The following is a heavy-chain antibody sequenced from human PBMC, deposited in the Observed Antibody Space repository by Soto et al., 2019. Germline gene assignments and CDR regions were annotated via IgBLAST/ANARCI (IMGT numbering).Heavy chain of an antibody. J-gene: IGHJ4*02. CDR1: GGSINSYW. CDR2: VYSSGTT. CDR3: ARDIGSYAYAEGY. V-gene: IGHV4-4*07. D-gene: IGHD2-2*01. Sequence: KPSETLSLTCSVSGGSINSYWWSWMRRPAGKGLEWIGRVYSSGTTDYNPSLNSRATMSVETSKNQFSLKLTSVAAADTAVYYCARDIGSYAYAEGYWGQGIQVTVSS.